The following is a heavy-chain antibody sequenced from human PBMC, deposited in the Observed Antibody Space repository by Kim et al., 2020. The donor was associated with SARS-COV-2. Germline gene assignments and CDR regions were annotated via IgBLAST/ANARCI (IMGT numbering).Heavy chain of an antibody. Sequence: DAVKGRCHTSRDTDKHSLYLQMNSLRAEDTAVYYCARWKGITLFSTGNDYWGQGTLVTVSS. D-gene: IGHD3-9*01. J-gene: IGHJ4*02. CDR3: ARWKGITLFSTGNDY. V-gene: IGHV3-7*03.